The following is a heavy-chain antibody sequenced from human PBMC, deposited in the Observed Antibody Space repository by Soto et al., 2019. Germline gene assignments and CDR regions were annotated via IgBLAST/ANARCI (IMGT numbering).Heavy chain of an antibody. CDR3: ARGRGYSYGLDP. D-gene: IGHD5-18*01. Sequence: PSETLSLTCTVSGDSISSNNNYWGWIRQPPGEGLEWSGFISYSGTTSYSPSLKSRVAISLDTSKNQFSLSLSSVTAADTAVYYCARGRGYSYGLDPWGQGTLVTVS. J-gene: IGHJ5*02. V-gene: IGHV4-30-4*01. CDR2: ISYSGTT. CDR1: GDSISSNNNY.